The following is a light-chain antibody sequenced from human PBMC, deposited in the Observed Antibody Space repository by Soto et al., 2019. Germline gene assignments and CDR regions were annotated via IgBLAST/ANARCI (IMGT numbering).Light chain of an antibody. CDR1: SSDVGSYNL. J-gene: IGLJ2*01. Sequence: QSALTQPASVSGSPGQSITISCTGSSSDVGSYNLVSWYQHHPGKAPKLMVYEGSKRPSGVSNRFSGSKSGNTASLTISGLQAEDEADYYCCSYARSSTHVVFGGGTKVTVL. V-gene: IGLV2-23*01. CDR3: CSYARSSTHVV. CDR2: EGS.